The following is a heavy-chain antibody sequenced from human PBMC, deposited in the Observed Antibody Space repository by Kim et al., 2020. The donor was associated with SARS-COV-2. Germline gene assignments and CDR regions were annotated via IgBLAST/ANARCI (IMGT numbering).Heavy chain of an antibody. CDR2: IYYSGST. D-gene: IGHD3-10*01. CDR3: ARDQRGVRGVSAPRVYYGMDG. Sequence: SETLSLTCTVSGGSISSSSYYWGWIRQPPGKGLEWIGSIYYSGSTYYNPSLKSRVTISVDTSKNQFSLKLSSVTAADTAVYYCARDQRGVRGVSAPRVYYGMDGWGQGTPVTVSS. V-gene: IGHV4-39*07. J-gene: IGHJ6*02. CDR1: GGSISSSSYY.